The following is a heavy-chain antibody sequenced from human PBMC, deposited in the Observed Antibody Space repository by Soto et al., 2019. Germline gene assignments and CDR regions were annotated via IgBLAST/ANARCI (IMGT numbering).Heavy chain of an antibody. CDR2: ISSNGGRI. D-gene: IGHD6-13*01. J-gene: IGHJ3*02. V-gene: IGHV3-9*01. CDR1: GFKFDDYA. Sequence: EDQLVESGGGPVQPGRSLRVSCAASGFKFDDYAMHWVRQAPGKGLEWVSGISSNGGRIGYADSVKGRFTISRDNAKNSMFLQMNSLRNEDTALFYCAKGGSSSWLRDGLDIWGQGTVVSVSS. CDR3: AKGGSSSWLRDGLDI.